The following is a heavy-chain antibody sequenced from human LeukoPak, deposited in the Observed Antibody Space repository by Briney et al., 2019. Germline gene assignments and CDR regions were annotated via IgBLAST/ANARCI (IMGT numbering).Heavy chain of an antibody. Sequence: SEPLYLTCTVSGASITSYYWSWIRQPPGKTLEWIGYIHHTGSTNSQPSLRSRVTMSVGTSKRQVSLKLTSVTAADTALYYRARLKRLGELYLEDWGQGTLVTVSS. V-gene: IGHV4-59*08. J-gene: IGHJ4*02. CDR2: IHHTGST. D-gene: IGHD3-16*01. CDR3: ARLKRLGELYLED. CDR1: GASITSYY.